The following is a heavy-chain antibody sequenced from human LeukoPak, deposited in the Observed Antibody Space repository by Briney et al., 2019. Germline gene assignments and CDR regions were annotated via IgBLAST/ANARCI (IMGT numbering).Heavy chain of an antibody. J-gene: IGHJ4*02. V-gene: IGHV1-2*02. CDR1: GYTFTGYY. CDR2: INPNSGGT. Sequence: ASVKVSCKASGYTFTGYYIHWVRQAPGQGLEWMGWINPNSGGTNSAQKFQGRVTMTRDTPISTAYMELSRLRSDDTAMYYCATMGTPGLDYWGQGTLVTVPS. CDR3: ATMGTPGLDY. D-gene: IGHD1-14*01.